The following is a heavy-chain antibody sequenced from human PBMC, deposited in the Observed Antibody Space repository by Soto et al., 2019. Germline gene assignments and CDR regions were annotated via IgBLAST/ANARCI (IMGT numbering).Heavy chain of an antibody. D-gene: IGHD3-10*01. J-gene: IGHJ4*02. CDR1: GGTFSSYA. CDR3: ARKGRVDYYGSGSYSDY. V-gene: IGHV1-69*13. Sequence: EASVKVSCKASGGTFSSYAISWVRQAPGQGLEWMGGIIPIFGTANYAQKFQGRVTITADESTSTAYMELSSLRSEDTAVYYCARKGRVDYYGSGSYSDYWGQGTLVTVSS. CDR2: IIPIFGTA.